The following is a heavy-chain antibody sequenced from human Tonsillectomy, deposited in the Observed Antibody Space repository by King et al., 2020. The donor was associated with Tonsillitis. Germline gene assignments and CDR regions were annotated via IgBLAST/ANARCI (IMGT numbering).Heavy chain of an antibody. CDR3: SRPDYISRYYGIDV. J-gene: IGHJ6*02. CDR2: IYYSGST. Sequence: QLQESGPGLVKPSETLSLTCTVSGGSINSSNYYWGWIRQPPGKGLEWIGSIYYSGSTHYNPSLKSRVTISVDTSKNQFSLKLSSVTAADTAVYYCSRPDYISRYYGIDVGGQGTTVTVSS. V-gene: IGHV4-39*07. D-gene: IGHD3-10*01. CDR1: GGSINSSNYY.